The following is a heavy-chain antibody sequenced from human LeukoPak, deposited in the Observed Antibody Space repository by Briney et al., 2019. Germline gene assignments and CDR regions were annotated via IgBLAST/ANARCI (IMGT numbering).Heavy chain of an antibody. CDR2: INWNGGSI. Sequence: PGGSLRLSCAASGFTFDDHGMGWVRQAPGKGLEWVSAINWNGGSIGYADSVKGRFTISRDNAKNSLYLQMNNLRAEDTALYYCAKLPGVSAAGYFDYWGQGTLVTVSS. CDR1: GFTFDDHG. CDR3: AKLPGVSAAGYFDY. J-gene: IGHJ4*02. V-gene: IGHV3-20*04. D-gene: IGHD6-13*01.